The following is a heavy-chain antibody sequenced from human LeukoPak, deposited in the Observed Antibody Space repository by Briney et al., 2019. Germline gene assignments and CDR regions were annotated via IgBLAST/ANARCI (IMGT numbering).Heavy chain of an antibody. CDR2: ISAYNGNT. CDR3: ARDSYYYDSSGYLGY. D-gene: IGHD3-22*01. CDR1: XDTXXSYG. V-gene: IGHV1-18*01. J-gene: IGHJ4*02. Sequence: CKASXDTXXSYGNSWVRQAAGQGGEGMGWISAYNGNTKYAQKLQGRDTITTETNRRREYVEERSLRSDDTAVYYCARDSYYYDSSGYLGYWGQGTLVTVSS.